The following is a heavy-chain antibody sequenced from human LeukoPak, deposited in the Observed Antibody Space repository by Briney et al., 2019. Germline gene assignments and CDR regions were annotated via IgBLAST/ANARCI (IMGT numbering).Heavy chain of an antibody. CDR3: ARLAADCIYY. V-gene: IGHV4-59*08. Sequence: SETLSLTCTVSGGSLSSDYWSWIRQPPGKGLEWIGYIYYSGSTNYNPSLKSRVIISVDTSKNQFSRKRSAVTAADTAVYYCARLAADCIYYWGQGTLVTVSS. J-gene: IGHJ4*02. CDR2: IYYSGST. CDR1: GGSLSSDY. D-gene: IGHD2-15*01.